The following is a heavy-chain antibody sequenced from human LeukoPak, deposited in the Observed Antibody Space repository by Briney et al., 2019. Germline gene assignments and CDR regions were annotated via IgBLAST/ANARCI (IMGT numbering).Heavy chain of an antibody. CDR1: GFTFSSYA. CDR2: IRYDGSNK. Sequence: GGSLRLSCATSGFTFSSYAMTWVRQAPGKGLEWVAFIRYDGSNKYYADSVKGRFTISRDNSKNTLYLQMNSLRAEDTAVYYCANPDLDYWGQGTLVTVSS. D-gene: IGHD1-14*01. CDR3: ANPDLDY. V-gene: IGHV3-30*02. J-gene: IGHJ4*02.